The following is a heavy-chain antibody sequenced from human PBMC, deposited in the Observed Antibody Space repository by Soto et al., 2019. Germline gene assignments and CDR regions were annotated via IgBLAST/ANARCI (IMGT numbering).Heavy chain of an antibody. V-gene: IGHV5-51*01. CDR1: GYSFTSYW. CDR3: ARGAVEDIVVVPAAISRFDP. J-gene: IGHJ5*02. CDR2: IYPGDSDT. Sequence: GESLKISCKGSGYSFTSYWIGWVRQMPGKGLEWMGIIYPGDSDTRYSPSFQGQVTISADKSISTAYLQWSSLKASDTAMYYCARGAVEDIVVVPAAISRFDPWGQGTLVTVSS. D-gene: IGHD2-2*02.